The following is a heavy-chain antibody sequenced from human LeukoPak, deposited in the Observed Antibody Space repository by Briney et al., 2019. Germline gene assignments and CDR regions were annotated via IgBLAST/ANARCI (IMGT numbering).Heavy chain of an antibody. CDR3: AKDPWSGGSFGDY. Sequence: GGSLRLSCAASGFTFSSYEMNWVRQAPGKGLEWVSYISSSGSTIYYADSVKGRFTISRDNAKNTLYLQMNSLRAEDTAVYYCAKDPWSGGSFGDYWGQGTLVTVSS. D-gene: IGHD2-15*01. CDR2: ISSSGSTI. V-gene: IGHV3-48*03. J-gene: IGHJ4*02. CDR1: GFTFSSYE.